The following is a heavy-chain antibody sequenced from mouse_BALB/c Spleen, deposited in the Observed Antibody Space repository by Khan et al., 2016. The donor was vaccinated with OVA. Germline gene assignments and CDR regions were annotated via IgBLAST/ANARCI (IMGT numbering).Heavy chain of an antibody. CDR1: GDSITSGF. V-gene: IGHV3-8*02. CDR3: ARSTYKYSFAY. Sequence: EVQLQESGPSLVQPSQTLSLTCSVTGDSITSGFWSWVRKFPGNKLEYMGYMIYSGYTYYNPSLKGRFSITRHTSKNLYYLQLNSVTTEDTATYYCARSTYKYSFAYWGQGALVTVSA. D-gene: IGHD1-3*01. CDR2: MIYSGYT. J-gene: IGHJ3*01.